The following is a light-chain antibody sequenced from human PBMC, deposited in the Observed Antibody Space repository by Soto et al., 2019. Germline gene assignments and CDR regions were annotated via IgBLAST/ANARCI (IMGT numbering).Light chain of an antibody. CDR3: QQYNSYSLT. V-gene: IGKV1-5*03. J-gene: IGKJ4*01. CDR1: QSITIW. Sequence: DIQMTQSPSTLSASVGDRVTITCRASQSITIWLAWYQQKPGKAPKLLIYKASSLESGVPSRFSGSGSGTEFTLTISSLQPDDFATYYCQQYNSYSLTFGGGTKVEIK. CDR2: KAS.